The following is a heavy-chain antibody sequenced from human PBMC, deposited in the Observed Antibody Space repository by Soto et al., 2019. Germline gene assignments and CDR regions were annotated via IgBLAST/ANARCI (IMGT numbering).Heavy chain of an antibody. CDR1: GGSVSSGDYF. CDR2: IYYIGST. J-gene: IGHJ6*02. D-gene: IGHD3-10*01. V-gene: IGHV4-61*08. CDR3: ARSPNYYYYGFDV. Sequence: SETLSLTCTVSGGSVSSGDYFWSWLRHSPGNRLEWIAYIYYIGSTNYNPSLKSRATISVDTSKSQVSLTLTSMTAADAALYYCARSPNYYYYGFDVWGQGTAVTV.